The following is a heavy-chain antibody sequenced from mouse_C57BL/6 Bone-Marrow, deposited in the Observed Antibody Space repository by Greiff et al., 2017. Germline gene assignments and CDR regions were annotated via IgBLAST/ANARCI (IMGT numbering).Heavy chain of an antibody. CDR1: GFTFSSYA. Sequence: EVKVEESGGGLVKPGGSLKLSCAASGFTFSSYAMSWVRQTPEKRLEWVATISDGGSYTYYPDNVKGRFTISRDNAKNNLYLQMSHLKSEDTAMYYCARDHRTWFAYWGQGTLVTVSA. V-gene: IGHV5-4*01. CDR3: ARDHRTWFAY. CDR2: ISDGGSYT. J-gene: IGHJ3*01.